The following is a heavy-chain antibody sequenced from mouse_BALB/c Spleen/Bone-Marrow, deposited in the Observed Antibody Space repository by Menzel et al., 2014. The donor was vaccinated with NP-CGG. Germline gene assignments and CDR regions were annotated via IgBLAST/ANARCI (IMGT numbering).Heavy chain of an antibody. J-gene: IGHJ3*01. CDR1: GYTFTDYT. D-gene: IGHD1-2*01. V-gene: IGHV1-18*01. CDR2: INPNNGGT. Sequence: EVQGVESGPELVKPGASVKISCKTSGYTFTDYTMHWVKQSHGKSLEWIGGINPNNGGTSYNQKFKGKATLTVDKSSSTAYMELRSLTSEDSAVYYCARWGGLYGYHAYWGQGTLVTVSA. CDR3: ARWGGLYGYHAY.